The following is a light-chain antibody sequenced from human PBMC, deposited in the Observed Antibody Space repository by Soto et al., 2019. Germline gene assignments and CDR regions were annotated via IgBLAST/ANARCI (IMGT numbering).Light chain of an antibody. V-gene: IGLV1-40*01. CDR3: QSYDSSLNGYV. J-gene: IGLJ1*01. Sequence: QTVLTQPPSVSGAPGQRVAISCTWSSSNIGAGYDSHWYQQLPGTAPKLLIYGSSNRPSGVPDRFSGSKSGASASLAITGLQAEDEADYYCQSYDSSLNGYVFGTGTKVTVL. CDR2: GSS. CDR1: SSNIGAGYD.